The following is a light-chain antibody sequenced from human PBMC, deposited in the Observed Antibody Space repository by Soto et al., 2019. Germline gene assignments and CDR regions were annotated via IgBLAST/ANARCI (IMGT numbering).Light chain of an antibody. V-gene: IGLV1-44*01. Sequence: QSVLTQQPSASGTPGQRVTIFCSGSSSNIGTNTVIWYQQLPGAAPKLLIYSDNQRPSGVPDRFSGSKSGTSASLAISGLQSEDEADYYCAAWDVSLVVFGGGTKVTVL. J-gene: IGLJ2*01. CDR1: SSNIGTNT. CDR3: AAWDVSLVV. CDR2: SDN.